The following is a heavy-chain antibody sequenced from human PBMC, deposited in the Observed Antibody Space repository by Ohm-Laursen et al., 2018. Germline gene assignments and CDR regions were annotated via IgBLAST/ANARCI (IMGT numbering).Heavy chain of an antibody. CDR1: GGSISSGGYY. J-gene: IGHJ3*02. V-gene: IGHV4-31*03. Sequence: TLSLTCTVSGGSISSGGYYWSWIRQHPGKGLEWIGYIYYSGSTYYNPSLKSRVTISVDTSKNQFSLKLSSVTAADTAVYYCARTYYDYVWGSYQDAFDIWGQGTMVTVSS. D-gene: IGHD3-16*02. CDR2: IYYSGST. CDR3: ARTYYDYVWGSYQDAFDI.